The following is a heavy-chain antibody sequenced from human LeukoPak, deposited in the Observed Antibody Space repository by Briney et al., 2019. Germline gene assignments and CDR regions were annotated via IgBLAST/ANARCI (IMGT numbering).Heavy chain of an antibody. D-gene: IGHD6-13*01. CDR1: GFTFSNAW. Sequence: GGSLRLSCAASGFTFSNAWMSWVRQAPGKGLEWVAFIRYDGSNKYYADSVKGRFTISRDNSKNTLYLQMNSLRAEDTAVYYCARELVVHDAFDIWGQGTMVTVSS. CDR3: ARELVVHDAFDI. V-gene: IGHV3-30*02. J-gene: IGHJ3*02. CDR2: IRYDGSNK.